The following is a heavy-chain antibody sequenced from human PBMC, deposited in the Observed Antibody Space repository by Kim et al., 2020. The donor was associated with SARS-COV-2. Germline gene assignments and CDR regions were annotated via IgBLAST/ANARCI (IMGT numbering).Heavy chain of an antibody. CDR1: GFTFSSYV. V-gene: IGHV3-23*01. D-gene: IGHD3-10*01. CDR2: ISDNGDNT. CDR3: AKDRVVRGLIIMDPGGEY. Sequence: GGSLRLSCAASGFTFSSYVMSWVRQAPGKGLEWVAAISDNGDNTYYADSVKGRFTISRDNSKNTLYLQMNSLRAEDTAVYYCAKDRVVRGLIIMDPGGEYWGQGTLVTVSS. J-gene: IGHJ4*02.